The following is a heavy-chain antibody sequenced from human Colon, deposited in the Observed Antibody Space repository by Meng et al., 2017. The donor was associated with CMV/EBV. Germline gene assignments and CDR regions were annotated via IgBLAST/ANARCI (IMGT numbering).Heavy chain of an antibody. Sequence: GSLRLSCNVSGYSISSGFYWGWIRQPPGKGLEWIAQIYHTGTTHYNPSLKTRVTMSVDKSKNQFSLALTAVTAADTAVYYCSRQARDWGPGTLVTVSS. J-gene: IGHJ4*02. CDR3: SRQARD. CDR2: IYHTGTT. CDR1: GYSISSGFY. V-gene: IGHV4-38-2*02.